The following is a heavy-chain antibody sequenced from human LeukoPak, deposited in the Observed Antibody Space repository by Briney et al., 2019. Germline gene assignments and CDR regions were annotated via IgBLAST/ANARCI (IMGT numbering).Heavy chain of an antibody. D-gene: IGHD4-17*01. J-gene: IGHJ5*02. CDR3: ARGREIRTPTDWFDP. V-gene: IGHV3-48*02. Sequence: DSVKGRFTVSRDNAENSLYLQMNSLRDDDTDVYYCARGREIRTPTDWFDPWGQGTLVTVSS.